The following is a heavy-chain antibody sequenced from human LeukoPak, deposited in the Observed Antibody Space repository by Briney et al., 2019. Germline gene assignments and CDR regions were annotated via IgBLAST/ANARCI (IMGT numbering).Heavy chain of an antibody. CDR3: AKAKGSPYSGYPYYFDY. J-gene: IGHJ4*02. CDR1: GFTLSSYA. Sequence: GGSLRLSCAASGFTLSSYAMSWVRQAPGKGLEWVSAISGSGGSTYYADSVKGRFTISRDNSKNTLYLQMNSLRAEDTAVYYCAKAKGSPYSGYPYYFDYWGQGTLVTVSS. D-gene: IGHD5-12*01. V-gene: IGHV3-23*01. CDR2: ISGSGGST.